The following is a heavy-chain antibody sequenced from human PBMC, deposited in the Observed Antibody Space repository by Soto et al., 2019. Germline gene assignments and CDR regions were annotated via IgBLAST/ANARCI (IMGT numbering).Heavy chain of an antibody. CDR3: ARGAVPGLYYYYYGMDV. CDR1: GYTFTSYY. Sequence: GASVVSCKASGYTFTSYYMHWVRQAPGQGLEWMGIINPSGGSTSYAQKFQGRVTMTRDTSTSTVYMELSSLRSEDTAVYYCARGAVPGLYYYYYGMDVWGQGTTVTVSS. V-gene: IGHV1-46*01. CDR2: INPSGGST. J-gene: IGHJ6*02. D-gene: IGHD6-19*01.